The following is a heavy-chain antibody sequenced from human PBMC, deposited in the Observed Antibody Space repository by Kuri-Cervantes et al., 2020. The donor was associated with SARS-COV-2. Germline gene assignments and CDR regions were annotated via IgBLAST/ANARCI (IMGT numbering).Heavy chain of an antibody. D-gene: IGHD6-6*01. J-gene: IGHJ5*02. CDR3: ARGRVEQLAGENWFDP. CDR2: IYSGDSDT. Sequence: GGSLRLSCRGSGYSFTSYWIGWVRQMPGKGLEWMGIIYSGDSDTRYSPSFQGQVTISADKSISTAYLQWSSLKASDTAMYYCARGRVEQLAGENWFDPWGQGTLVTVSS. V-gene: IGHV5-51*01. CDR1: GYSFTSYW.